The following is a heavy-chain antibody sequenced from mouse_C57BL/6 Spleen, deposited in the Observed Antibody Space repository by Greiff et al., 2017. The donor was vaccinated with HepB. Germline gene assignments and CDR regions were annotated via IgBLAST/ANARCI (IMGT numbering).Heavy chain of an antibody. Sequence: DVQLQESVAELVRPGASVKLSCTASGFNIKNTYMHWVKQRPEQGLEWIGRIDSANGNTKYAPKFQGKATIPADTSSNTAYLQLSSLASEDTAIYYCASSTPYYAMDYWGQGTSVTVSS. CDR3: ASSTPYYAMDY. CDR2: IDSANGNT. J-gene: IGHJ4*01. V-gene: IGHV14-3*01. CDR1: GFNIKNTY. D-gene: IGHD5-1*01.